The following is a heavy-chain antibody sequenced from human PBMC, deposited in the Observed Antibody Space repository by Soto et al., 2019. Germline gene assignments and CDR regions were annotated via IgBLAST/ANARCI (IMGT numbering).Heavy chain of an antibody. V-gene: IGHV1-18*01. CDR3: ARLNLFYPVTIFGVESNGMDV. Sequence: ASVKVSCKASGYTFTSYGISWVRQAPGQGLEGMGWISAYNGNTNYAQKLQGRVTMTTDTSTSTAYMELRSLRSDDTAVYYCARLNLFYPVTIFGVESNGMDVWGQGTTVTVSS. CDR1: GYTFTSYG. J-gene: IGHJ6*02. D-gene: IGHD3-3*01. CDR2: ISAYNGNT.